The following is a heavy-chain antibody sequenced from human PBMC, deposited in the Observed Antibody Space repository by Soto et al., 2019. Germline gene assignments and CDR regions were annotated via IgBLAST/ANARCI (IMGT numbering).Heavy chain of an antibody. CDR3: AREAYREYSYPIY. V-gene: IGHV3-7*01. D-gene: IGHD5-18*01. J-gene: IGHJ4*02. CDR1: GFTFNSFW. CDR2: IKEDGNEK. Sequence: GGSLRLSCAASGFTFNSFWMTWVRQVPGKGLEWVATIKEDGNEKYYVDSVKGRFSISRDNAKSSLYLQMNSLRAEDTALYYCAREAYREYSYPIYWGQGTLVTVSS.